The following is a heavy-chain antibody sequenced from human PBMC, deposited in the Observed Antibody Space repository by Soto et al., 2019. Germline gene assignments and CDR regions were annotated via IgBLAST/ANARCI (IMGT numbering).Heavy chain of an antibody. Sequence: QVQLQESGPGLVKPSETLSLTRTVSGDSISSYNLAWIRQPPGKGLEWIGYFRSGGGTSYNPSLTRRVAISADTSTRQFSLRLSSVTAADTAVYYCVRQGIGVLHGLVDVWGQGTTVTVSS. V-gene: IGHV4-4*09. D-gene: IGHD3-10*01. CDR1: GDSISSYN. J-gene: IGHJ6*02. CDR2: FRSGGGT. CDR3: VRQGIGVLHGLVDV.